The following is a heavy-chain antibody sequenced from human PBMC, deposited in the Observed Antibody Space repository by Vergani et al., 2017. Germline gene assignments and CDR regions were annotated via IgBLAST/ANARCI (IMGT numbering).Heavy chain of an antibody. CDR3: ARDPELSTIGGTYYYYGMDV. D-gene: IGHD3-16*01. CDR2: ISYDGSNK. V-gene: IGHV3-30-3*01. Sequence: QVQLVESGGGVVQPGRSLRLSCAASGFTFSSYAMHWVRQAPGKGLEWVAVISYDGSNKYYADSVKGRFTISRDNSKNTLYLQMNSLRAEDTAVYYCARDPELSTIGGTYYYYGMDVWGQGTTVTVSS. CDR1: GFTFSSYA. J-gene: IGHJ6*02.